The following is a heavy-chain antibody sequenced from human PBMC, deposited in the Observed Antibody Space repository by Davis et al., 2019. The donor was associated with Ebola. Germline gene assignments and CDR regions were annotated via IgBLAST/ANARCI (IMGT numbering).Heavy chain of an antibody. CDR3: AREFLAHCAGGRCYERSDAFEM. D-gene: IGHD2-15*01. CDR1: GFTFRTYA. CDR2: IWYDGSND. J-gene: IGHJ3*02. V-gene: IGHV3-33*01. Sequence: GESLKISCVASGFTFRTYAMHWVRQAPGKGLEWVAVIWYDGSNDSYGDSVEGRFTISRDNSKNTLYLQMNSLRAEDTAVYYCAREFLAHCAGGRCYERSDAFEMWGRGTMVTVSS.